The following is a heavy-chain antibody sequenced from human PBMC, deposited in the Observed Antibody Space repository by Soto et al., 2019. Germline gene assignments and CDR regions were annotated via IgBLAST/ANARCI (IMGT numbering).Heavy chain of an antibody. J-gene: IGHJ5*02. V-gene: IGHV4-31*03. D-gene: IGHD3-22*01. Sequence: QVQLQESGPGLVKPSQTLSLTCTVSGGSISSGGYYWSWIRQHPGKGLEWIGYIYYSGSTYYNPSLKSRVTIAVDTSKNQFSLKLSSVTAADTAVYYWARDLSSGYDGEGWFDPWGQGTLVTVSS. CDR1: GGSISSGGYY. CDR2: IYYSGST. CDR3: ARDLSSGYDGEGWFDP.